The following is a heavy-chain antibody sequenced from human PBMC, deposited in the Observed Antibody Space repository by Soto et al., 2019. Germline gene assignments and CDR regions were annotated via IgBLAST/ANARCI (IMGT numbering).Heavy chain of an antibody. CDR3: ARAAAGAGVHDAFDI. D-gene: IGHD1-26*01. Sequence: ASVKVSCKASGYTFTSYDINWVRQATGQGLEWMGWMNPNSGNTGYAQKIKGRVTITRNTSISTAYMELSSLRSEDTAVYYCARAAAGAGVHDAFDIWGQGTMVTVSS. J-gene: IGHJ3*02. V-gene: IGHV1-8*01. CDR1: GYTFTSYD. CDR2: MNPNSGNT.